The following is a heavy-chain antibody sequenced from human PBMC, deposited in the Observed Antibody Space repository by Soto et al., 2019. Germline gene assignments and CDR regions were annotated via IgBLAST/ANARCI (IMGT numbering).Heavy chain of an antibody. Sequence: QVQLVQSGAEVKKPGASVKVSCKASGYTFTSYGITWVRQAPGQGLEWMGWISTYNGNTKYAQKLQGRVTMTTDTSTSTAYMELRSVRSDDTAVYYCARDLIRGVIVNWFDPWGQGTLVTVSS. CDR2: ISTYNGNT. J-gene: IGHJ5*02. V-gene: IGHV1-18*01. CDR3: ARDLIRGVIVNWFDP. CDR1: GYTFTSYG. D-gene: IGHD3-10*01.